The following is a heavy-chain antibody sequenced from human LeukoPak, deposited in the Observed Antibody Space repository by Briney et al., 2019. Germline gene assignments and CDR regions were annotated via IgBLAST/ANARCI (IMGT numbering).Heavy chain of an antibody. CDR2: ISGSGSST. Sequence: GGSLRLSCAASGFTFSSYAMSWVRQAPGKGLEWVSAISGSGSSTYYADSVKGRFTISRHNSKHTLYLQMNSLRAEDTAVYYCAWDQYGGNSDIEYWGQGTMVTVSS. D-gene: IGHD4-23*01. CDR3: AWDQYGGNSDIEY. J-gene: IGHJ3*01. V-gene: IGHV3-23*01. CDR1: GFTFSSYA.